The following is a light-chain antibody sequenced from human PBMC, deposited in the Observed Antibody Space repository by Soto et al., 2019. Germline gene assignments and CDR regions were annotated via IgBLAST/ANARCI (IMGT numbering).Light chain of an antibody. CDR1: QNVNIN. Sequence: EIVMTQSPVTLSVSPGERVTLSCRASQNVNINLAWYQQRPGQAPRVLIYGASNRASGIPDRFSGSGSGTDFTITISSLEPDDFALYYSKQYKDWPPLTFGGGTRVEIK. CDR3: KQYKDWPPLT. J-gene: IGKJ4*01. V-gene: IGKV3D-15*01. CDR2: GAS.